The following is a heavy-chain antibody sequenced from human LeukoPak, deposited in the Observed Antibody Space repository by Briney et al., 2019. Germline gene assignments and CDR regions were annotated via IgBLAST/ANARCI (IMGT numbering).Heavy chain of an antibody. Sequence: SQTLSLTCTVSGGSISSGDYYWSWIRQPPGKGLEWIGYIYYSGSTYYNPSLKSRVTISVDTSKNQFSLKLSSVAAADTAVYYCAREGEYYYDSSGQDYWGQGTLVTVSS. CDR2: IYYSGST. CDR3: AREGEYYYDSSGQDY. D-gene: IGHD3-22*01. V-gene: IGHV4-30-4*08. CDR1: GGSISSGDYY. J-gene: IGHJ4*02.